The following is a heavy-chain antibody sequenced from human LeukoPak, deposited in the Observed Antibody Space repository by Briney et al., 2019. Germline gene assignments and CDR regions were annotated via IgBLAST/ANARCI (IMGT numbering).Heavy chain of an antibody. Sequence: SETLSLTCSVSGGSVNNYYWTWIRQPPGKGLEWIGQIYYSGKADYNPSLKRRITISVDTSKNQISLRVNSVTAADTAVYYCARFGVDYDMGVWGQGTTVIVFS. CDR2: IYYSGKA. D-gene: IGHD3-16*01. CDR3: ARFGVDYDMGV. V-gene: IGHV4-59*02. J-gene: IGHJ6*02. CDR1: GGSVNNYY.